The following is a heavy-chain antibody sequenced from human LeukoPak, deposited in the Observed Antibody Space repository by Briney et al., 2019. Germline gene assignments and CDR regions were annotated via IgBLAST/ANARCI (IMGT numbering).Heavy chain of an antibody. CDR2: IYWNDDK. V-gene: IGHV2-5*01. Sequence: SGPTLVNPTQTLTLTCTFSGFSLSTRGVGVGWIRQPPGKALEWLALIYWNDDKRYSPSLKSRLTITKDNSKNPVLLTMTTMDPVDTDTYSCPHTPPYYYDSSGYFDYWGQGTLVTVSS. CDR1: GFSLSTRGVG. D-gene: IGHD3-22*01. CDR3: PHTPPYYYDSSGYFDY. J-gene: IGHJ4*02.